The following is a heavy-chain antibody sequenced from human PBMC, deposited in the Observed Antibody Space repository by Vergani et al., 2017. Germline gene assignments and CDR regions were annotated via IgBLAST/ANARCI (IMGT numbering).Heavy chain of an antibody. CDR2: ISSSGSTI. D-gene: IGHD3-22*01. CDR3: ATKRTYYYDSSGYYYHDY. J-gene: IGHJ4*02. Sequence: EVQLLESGGGLVQPGGSLRLSCAASGFTFSSYAMSWVRQAPGKGLEWVSYISSSGSTIYYADSVKGRFTISRDNSKNTLYLQMNSLRAEDTAVYYCATKRTYYYDSSGYYYHDYWGQGTLVTVSS. V-gene: IGHV3-23*01. CDR1: GFTFSSYA.